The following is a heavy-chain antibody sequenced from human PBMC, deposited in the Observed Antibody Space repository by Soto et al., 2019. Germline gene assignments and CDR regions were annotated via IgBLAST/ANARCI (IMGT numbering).Heavy chain of an antibody. CDR2: VSGSGDST. V-gene: IGHV3-11*05. CDR3: AKGKWNDYYGMDV. Sequence: QVQLVQSGGGLVKPGGSLRLSCVASGFTFSDYYLHWIRQAPGKGQEWISYVSGSGDSTSYAESVKGRFTISRDNAKNSLYVEMNGLRADDTAIYYCAKGKWNDYYGMDVWGQGTTVTVSS. J-gene: IGHJ6*02. D-gene: IGHD1-20*01. CDR1: GFTFSDYY.